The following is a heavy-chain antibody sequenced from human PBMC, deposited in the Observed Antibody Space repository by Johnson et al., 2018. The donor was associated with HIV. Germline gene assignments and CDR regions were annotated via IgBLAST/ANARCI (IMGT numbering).Heavy chain of an antibody. J-gene: IGHJ3*02. CDR3: ARDPRCCSSTSCYVGSVSDAFDI. D-gene: IGHD2-2*01. CDR1: GFTVSSNY. V-gene: IGHV3-66*02. Sequence: VKLVESGGGLVQPGGSLRLSCAASGFTVSSNYMSWVRQAPGKGLEWVSVIYSGGSTYYADSVKGRFTISRDNSKNTLYLQMNSLRAEDTAVYYCARDPRCCSSTSCYVGSVSDAFDIWGQGTMVTVSS. CDR2: IYSGGST.